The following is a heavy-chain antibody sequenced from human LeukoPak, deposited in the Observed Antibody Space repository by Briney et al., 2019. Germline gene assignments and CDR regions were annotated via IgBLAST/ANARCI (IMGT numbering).Heavy chain of an antibody. D-gene: IGHD2-2*02. Sequence: SETLSLTCAVYGGSFSGYYWSWIRQPPGKGLEWIGEINHSGSTNYNPSLKSRVTISVDTSKNQFSLKLSSVTAADTAVYYCARGPTAYCSSTSGYTRGFQHWGQGTLVTVSS. V-gene: IGHV4-34*01. J-gene: IGHJ1*01. CDR1: GGSFSGYY. CDR2: INHSGST. CDR3: ARGPTAYCSSTSGYTRGFQH.